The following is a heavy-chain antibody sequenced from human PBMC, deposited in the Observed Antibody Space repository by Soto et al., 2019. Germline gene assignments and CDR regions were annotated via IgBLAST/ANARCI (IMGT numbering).Heavy chain of an antibody. Sequence: LSLTCAASGFTFSSYAMSWVRQAPGKGLEWVSAISGSGGSTYYADSVKGRFTISRDNSKNTLYLQMNSLRAEDTAVYYCAKDPGILTGYYSPYFDYWGQGTLVTVSS. CDR2: ISGSGGST. CDR3: AKDPGILTGYYSPYFDY. CDR1: GFTFSSYA. J-gene: IGHJ4*02. V-gene: IGHV3-23*01. D-gene: IGHD3-9*01.